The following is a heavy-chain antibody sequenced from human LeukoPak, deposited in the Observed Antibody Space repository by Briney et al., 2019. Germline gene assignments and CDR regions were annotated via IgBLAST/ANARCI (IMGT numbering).Heavy chain of an antibody. D-gene: IGHD3-10*01. V-gene: IGHV4-39*01. CDR3: ASWFGEHYYYGMDV. CDR1: GGSISSSSHY. J-gene: IGHJ6*02. Sequence: SETLSLTCTVSGGSISSSSHYWGWIRQPPGKGLEWIGSIYYSGSTYYNPSLKSRVTISVDTSKNQFSLKLSSVTAADTAVYYCASWFGEHYYYGMDVWGQGTTVTVSS. CDR2: IYYSGST.